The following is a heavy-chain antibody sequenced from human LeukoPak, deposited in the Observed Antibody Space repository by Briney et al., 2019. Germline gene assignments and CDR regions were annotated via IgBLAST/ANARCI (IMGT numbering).Heavy chain of an antibody. D-gene: IGHD3-9*01. CDR3: AAGRILRYFDYFDY. J-gene: IGHJ4*02. Sequence: ASVKVSCKVSGYTLTELSMHWVRQAPGKGLEWMGGFDPEDGVTIYAQKFQGRVTMTEDTSTDTAYMELSSLRSEDTAVYYCAAGRILRYFDYFDYWGQGTLVPSPQ. CDR2: FDPEDGVT. V-gene: IGHV1-24*01. CDR1: GYTLTELS.